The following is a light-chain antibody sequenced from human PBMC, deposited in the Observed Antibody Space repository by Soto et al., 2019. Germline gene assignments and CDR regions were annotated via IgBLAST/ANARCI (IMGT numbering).Light chain of an antibody. CDR2: EVT. V-gene: IGLV2-14*01. Sequence: QSALTQPASVSGSPGQSITISCTGSSSDVGAYNFVSWYQHHPGKAPKLILYEVTTRPSGVFSRFSGSKSGNTASLTISGLQADDEANYYCSSYTTSNTPYVFGTGTKLTVL. J-gene: IGLJ1*01. CDR3: SSYTTSNTPYV. CDR1: SSDVGAYNF.